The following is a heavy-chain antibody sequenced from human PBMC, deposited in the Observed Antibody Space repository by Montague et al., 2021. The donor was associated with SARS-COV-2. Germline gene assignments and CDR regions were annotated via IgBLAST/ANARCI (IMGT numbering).Heavy chain of an antibody. V-gene: IGHV3-48*03. CDR3: ARGDSDWLLWGYGMDV. CDR1: GFTFSSYE. Sequence: SLRLSCAASGFTFSSYEMNWVRQAPGKGLEWVSYISSSGSTIYYADSVKGRFTISRDNAKNSLYLQMNSLRVEDTAVYYCARGDSDWLLWGYGMDVWGQGTTVTVSS. J-gene: IGHJ6*02. CDR2: ISSSGSTI. D-gene: IGHD3/OR15-3a*01.